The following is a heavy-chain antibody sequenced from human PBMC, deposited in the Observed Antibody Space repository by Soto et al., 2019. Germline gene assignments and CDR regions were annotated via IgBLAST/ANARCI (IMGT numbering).Heavy chain of an antibody. CDR3: ARVKEMAHVMDV. J-gene: IGHJ6*02. CDR2: IIPILGIA. V-gene: IGHV1-69*02. CDR1: GGTFSSYT. Sequence: QVQLVQSGAEVKKPGSSVKVSCKASGGTFSSYTISWVRQAPGQGLEWMGRIIPILGIANYAQKFQGRVTITADKSTSTAYMELSSLRSEDTAVYYCARVKEMAHVMDVWGQGTTVTVSS.